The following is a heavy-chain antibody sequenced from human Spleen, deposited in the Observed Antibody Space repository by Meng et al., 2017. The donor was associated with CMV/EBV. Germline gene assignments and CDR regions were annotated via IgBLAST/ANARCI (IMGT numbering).Heavy chain of an antibody. CDR3: ARRGFGGSYNAMDV. J-gene: IGHJ6*02. D-gene: IGHD1-26*01. CDR1: GYSFTSYW. Sequence: GESLKISCKGSGYSFTSYWIAWVRQMPGKGLEWMGIIFPDDSDTKYSPSFQGQDTISADKSISTAYLQWSSLKASDTAMYFCARRGFGGSYNAMDVWGQGTTVTVSS. V-gene: IGHV5-51*01. CDR2: IFPDDSDT.